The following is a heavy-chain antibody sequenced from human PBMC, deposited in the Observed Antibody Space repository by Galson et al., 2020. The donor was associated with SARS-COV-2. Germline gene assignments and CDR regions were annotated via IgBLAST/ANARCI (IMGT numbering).Heavy chain of an antibody. V-gene: IGHV1-18*01. CDR3: ARSITIFGVVIRGGLFDP. CDR1: GYTFTSYG. CDR2: ISAYNGNT. D-gene: IGHD3-3*01. Sequence: ASVKVSCKASGYTFTSYGISWVRQAPGQGLEWMGWISAYNGNTNYAQKLQGRVTMTTDTSTSTAYMELRSLRSDDTAVYYCARSITIFGVVIRGGLFDPWGQGTLGTVSS. J-gene: IGHJ5*02.